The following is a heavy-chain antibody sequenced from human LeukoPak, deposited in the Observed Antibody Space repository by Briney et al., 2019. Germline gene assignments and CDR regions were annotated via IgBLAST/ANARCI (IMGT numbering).Heavy chain of an antibody. CDR3: ARAPTVLVGYCSSSSCQADY. V-gene: IGHV3-21*01. Sequence: GGSLRLSCAASGFTFRSYSMNWVRQAPWKGLEWVSAIDPSSTYIYYADSVKGRFTISRDNAENSLYLQMNSLRVEDTAVYYCARAPTVLVGYCSSSSCQADYWGQGTLVTVSS. D-gene: IGHD2-2*01. CDR1: GFTFRSYS. CDR2: IDPSSTYI. J-gene: IGHJ4*02.